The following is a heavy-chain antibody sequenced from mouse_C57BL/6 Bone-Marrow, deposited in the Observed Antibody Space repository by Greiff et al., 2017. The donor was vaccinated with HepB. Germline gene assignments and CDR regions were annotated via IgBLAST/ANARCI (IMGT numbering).Heavy chain of an antibody. V-gene: IGHV1-19*01. Sequence: EVQLQESGPVLVKPGASVKMSCKASGYTFTDYYMNWVKQSHGKSLEWIGVINPYNGGTSYNQKFKGKATLTVDKSSSTAYMELNSLTSEDSAVYYCASPLLLPRDFDYWGQGTTLTVSS. CDR2: INPYNGGT. J-gene: IGHJ2*01. CDR1: GYTFTDYY. CDR3: ASPLLLPRDFDY. D-gene: IGHD1-1*01.